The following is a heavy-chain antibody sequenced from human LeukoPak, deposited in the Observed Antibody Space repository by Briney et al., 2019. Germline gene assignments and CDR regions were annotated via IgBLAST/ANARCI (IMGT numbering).Heavy chain of an antibody. CDR2: IYAGGTT. V-gene: IGHV4-4*07. Sequence: SETLTLTCTVSGCSINTYYWNWIRQPAGKGLEWIGRIYAGGTTKYNPSLKSRVDMSVDTSMSQFSLKLRSVTAADTAVYFCAREMKGNNDFLTGHYHSYHHGMDVWGQGTTVIVSS. D-gene: IGHD3-9*01. CDR1: GCSINTYY. J-gene: IGHJ6*02. CDR3: AREMKGNNDFLTGHYHSYHHGMDV.